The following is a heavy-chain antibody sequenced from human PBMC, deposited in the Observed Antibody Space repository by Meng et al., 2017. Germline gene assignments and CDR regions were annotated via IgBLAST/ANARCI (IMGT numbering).Heavy chain of an antibody. V-gene: IGHV1-2*06. CDR3: ARSERYVLGFDY. D-gene: IGHD3-16*01. CDR2: INPNSGGT. Sequence: QVQRVQSGGWVKKPGASVKVSCKASGYTFTGYDMHWVLQAPGQGLEWMGRINPNSGGTNYAQKFQGRVTMTRDTSISTAYMELSRLRSDDTAVYYCARSERYVLGFDYWGQGTLVTVSS. J-gene: IGHJ4*02. CDR1: GYTFTGYD.